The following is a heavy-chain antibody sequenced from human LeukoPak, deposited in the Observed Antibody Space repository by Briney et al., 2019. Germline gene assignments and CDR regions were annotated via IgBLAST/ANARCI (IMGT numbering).Heavy chain of an antibody. Sequence: PSETLSLTCTVSGGSISSGSYYWSWIRQPAGKGLEWIGRIYTSGSTNYNPSLKSRVTISVDTSKNQFSLKLSSVTAADSAVYYCARPAAGTDYFDYWGQGTLVTVSS. CDR3: ARPAAGTDYFDY. CDR2: IYTSGST. J-gene: IGHJ4*02. D-gene: IGHD6-13*01. V-gene: IGHV4-61*02. CDR1: GGSISSGSYY.